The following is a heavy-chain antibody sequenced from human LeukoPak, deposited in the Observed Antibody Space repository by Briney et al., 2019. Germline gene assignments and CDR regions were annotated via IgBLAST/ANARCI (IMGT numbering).Heavy chain of an antibody. Sequence: PGGSLRLSCAASGFTFSSYEVTSVRWARGRGLEMVSYISSSGSTIYYADSVKGRFTISRDNAKNSLYLQMNSLRAEDTAVYYCAELGITMIGGVWGKGTTVTISS. V-gene: IGHV3-48*03. CDR1: GFTFSSYE. D-gene: IGHD3-10*02. J-gene: IGHJ6*04. CDR2: ISSSGSTI. CDR3: AELGITMIGGV.